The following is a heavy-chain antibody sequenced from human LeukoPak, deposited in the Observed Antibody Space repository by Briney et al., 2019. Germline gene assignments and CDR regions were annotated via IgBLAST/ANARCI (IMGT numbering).Heavy chain of an antibody. Sequence: GGSLRLSCAASGFTFSSYSMNWVRQAPGKGLEWVSSISSSNSYIYYADSVKGRFTISRDNAKNSLYLQMNSLRAEDTAVYYCARDLLTVTTFDYWGQGTLVTVSS. CDR2: ISSSNSYI. J-gene: IGHJ4*02. V-gene: IGHV3-21*01. CDR1: GFTFSSYS. CDR3: ARDLLTVTTFDY. D-gene: IGHD4-17*01.